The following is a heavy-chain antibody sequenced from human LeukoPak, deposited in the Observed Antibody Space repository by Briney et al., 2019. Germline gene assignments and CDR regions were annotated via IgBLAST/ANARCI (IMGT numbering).Heavy chain of an antibody. J-gene: IGHJ4*02. D-gene: IGHD5-18*01. CDR3: ARDIRSHTAMVWGSESPDY. Sequence: GRSLRLSCVASGFPFDDYGMFWVRQSPGKGLEWVSSISSSSSYIYYADSVKGRFTISRDNAKNSLYLQMNSLRAEDTAVYYCARDIRSHTAMVWGSESPDYWGQGTLVTVSS. CDR1: GFPFDDYG. CDR2: ISSSSSYI. V-gene: IGHV3-21*01.